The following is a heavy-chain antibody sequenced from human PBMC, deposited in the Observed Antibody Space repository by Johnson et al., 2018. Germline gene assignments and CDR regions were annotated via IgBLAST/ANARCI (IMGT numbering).Heavy chain of an antibody. V-gene: IGHV3-23*04. D-gene: IGHD6-13*01. J-gene: IGHJ6*02. CDR1: GFNFSSYA. CDR2: ISGSGDST. CDR3: AGVAAAGYYYYGMDV. Sequence: EVQLVESGGGLVQPGGSLRLCCAASGFNFSSYAMTWVRQAPEKGLEWVSAISGSGDSTYYAASVKGRFTISRDNSKNTLYLQMNSLRSEDTAVDYCAGVAAAGYYYYGMDVWGQGTTVTVSS.